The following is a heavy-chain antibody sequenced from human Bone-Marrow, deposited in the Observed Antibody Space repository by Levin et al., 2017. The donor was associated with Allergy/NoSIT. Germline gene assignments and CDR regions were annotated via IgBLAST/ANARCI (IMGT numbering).Heavy chain of an antibody. V-gene: IGHV3-23*01. CDR1: GFTFSSYA. CDR3: AKGGIMITFGGVIGTFDY. Sequence: GGSLRLSCAASGFTFSSYAMSWVRQAPGKGLEWVSAISGSGGSTYYADSVKGRFTISRDNSKNTLYLQMNSLRAEDTAVYYCAKGGIMITFGGVIGTFDYWGQGTLVTVSS. D-gene: IGHD3-16*02. CDR2: ISGSGGST. J-gene: IGHJ4*02.